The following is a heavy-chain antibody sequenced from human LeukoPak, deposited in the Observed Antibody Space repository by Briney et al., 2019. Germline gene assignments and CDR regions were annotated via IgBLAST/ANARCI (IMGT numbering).Heavy chain of an antibody. J-gene: IGHJ4*02. Sequence: ASVKVSCKASGYTFTGYYMHWVRQAPGQGLEWMGWINPNSGGTNYAQKLQGRVTMTRDTSISTAYTELSRLRSDDTAVYYCARSIAAAGRRVDYWGQGTLVTVSS. D-gene: IGHD6-13*01. CDR2: INPNSGGT. V-gene: IGHV1-2*02. CDR3: ARSIAAAGRRVDY. CDR1: GYTFTGYY.